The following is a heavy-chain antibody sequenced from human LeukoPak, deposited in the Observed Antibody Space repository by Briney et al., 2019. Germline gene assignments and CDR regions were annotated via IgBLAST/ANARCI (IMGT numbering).Heavy chain of an antibody. CDR1: GGTFSSYT. CDR3: ARDKGGGYGGYFDY. J-gene: IGHJ4*02. D-gene: IGHD4-23*01. V-gene: IGHV1-69*05. Sequence: GASVKVSCKASGGTFSSYTISWVRQAPGQGLEWMGRIIPIFGTANYAQKFQGRVTITTDESTSTAYMELSSLRSEDTAVYYCARDKGGGYGGYFDYWGQGTLVTVSS. CDR2: IIPIFGTA.